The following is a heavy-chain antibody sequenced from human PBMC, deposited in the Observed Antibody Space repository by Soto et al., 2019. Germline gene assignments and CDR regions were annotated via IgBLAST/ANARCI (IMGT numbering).Heavy chain of an antibody. J-gene: IGHJ4*02. V-gene: IGHV2-5*02. Sequence: QITLKESGPTLVKPTQTLTLTCTFAGFSLSTRGVGVGWIRQPPGKALEWLALIYWDDDEGYSQTLKSSLTIPKDTAKNQLVLTMTNMDPVDTATYYCAHRPRGYSYHFAYWGQGTLITVSS. D-gene: IGHD5-18*01. CDR3: AHRPRGYSYHFAY. CDR1: GFSLSTRGVG. CDR2: IYWDDDE.